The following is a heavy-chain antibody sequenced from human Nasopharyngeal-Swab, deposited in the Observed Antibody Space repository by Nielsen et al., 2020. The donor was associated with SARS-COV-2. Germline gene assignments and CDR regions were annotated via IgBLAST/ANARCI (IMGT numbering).Heavy chain of an antibody. CDR2: IYTSGST. D-gene: IGHD2-2*01. V-gene: IGHV4-61*02. Sequence: SETLSLTCTVSGGSISSGSYYWSWIRQPAGKGLEWIGRIYTSGSTNYNPPLKSRVTISVDTSKNQFSLKLSSVTAADTAVYYCARGRVVPAASRYGMDVWGQGTTVTVSS. J-gene: IGHJ6*02. CDR3: ARGRVVPAASRYGMDV. CDR1: GGSISSGSYY.